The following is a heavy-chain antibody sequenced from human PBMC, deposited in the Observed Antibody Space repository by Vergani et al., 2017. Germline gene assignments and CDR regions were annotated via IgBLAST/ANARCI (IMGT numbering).Heavy chain of an antibody. D-gene: IGHD3-10*01. Sequence: QVQLVQSGAEVKKPGSSVKVSCKASGGTFSSYAISWVRQAPGQGLEWMGMIIPILGIANYAQKFQGRVTITADKSTSTAYMELSSLRSEDTAVYYCARDQYYGSGSFDYWGQGTLVTVSS. J-gene: IGHJ4*02. CDR1: GGTFSSYA. CDR2: IIPILGIA. CDR3: ARDQYYGSGSFDY. V-gene: IGHV1-69*04.